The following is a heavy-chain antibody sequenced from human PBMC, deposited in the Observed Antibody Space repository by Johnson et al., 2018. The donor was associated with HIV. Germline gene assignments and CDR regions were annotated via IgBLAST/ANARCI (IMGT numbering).Heavy chain of an antibody. V-gene: IGHV3-66*01. J-gene: IGHJ3*01. CDR2: IYSGGGP. Sequence: VQLVESGGGVVQPGGSLRLSCTASGFTVSSNYMSWVRQAPGTGLEWVSVIYSGGGPYHADPVKGRFTISRDKAKNSLFLQMNSRRVEDTAVYYCARDASRGPVWGQGTMVTVSS. CDR1: GFTVSSNY. CDR3: ARDASRGPV.